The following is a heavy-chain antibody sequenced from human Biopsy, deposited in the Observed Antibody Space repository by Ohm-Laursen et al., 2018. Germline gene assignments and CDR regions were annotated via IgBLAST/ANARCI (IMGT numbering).Heavy chain of an antibody. J-gene: IGHJ4*02. D-gene: IGHD3-9*01. CDR2: NQNSGST. Sequence: TLSLTCTVSGGSICSFFWSWIRQPPGKGLEWIGHNQNSGSTNYNPSLKSRVTISADTSKNQFSLKLSSVTAADTAMYYCARGRGWGNTYFRSFDYWGQGTLVTVSS. V-gene: IGHV4-59*01. CDR3: ARGRGWGNTYFRSFDY. CDR1: GGSICSFF.